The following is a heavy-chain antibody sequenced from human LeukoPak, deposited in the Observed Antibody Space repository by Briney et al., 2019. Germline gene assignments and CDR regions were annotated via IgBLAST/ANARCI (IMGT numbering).Heavy chain of an antibody. Sequence: GGSLRLSCAASGFTFSDYYMSWIRQAPGKGLEWVANIKQDGSEKYYVDSVKGRFTISRDNAKNSLYLQMNSLRAEDTAVYYCARGLSSSWYVNYWGQGTLVTVSS. CDR3: ARGLSSSWYVNY. D-gene: IGHD6-13*01. CDR1: GFTFSDYY. CDR2: IKQDGSEK. J-gene: IGHJ4*02. V-gene: IGHV3-7*01.